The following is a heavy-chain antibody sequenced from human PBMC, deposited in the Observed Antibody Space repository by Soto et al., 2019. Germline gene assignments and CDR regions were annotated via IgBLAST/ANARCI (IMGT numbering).Heavy chain of an antibody. CDR3: ARAEGVVVAATFAFDI. CDR2: IGAYNGNT. J-gene: IGHJ3*02. Sequence: QVQLVQSGAEVKKPGASVKVSCKASGYTFTSYGISWVRKPPGQGLEWMGWIGAYNGNTNYAQKLQGRVTMTTDTSTSTAYMELRSLRSDDTAVYYCARAEGVVVAATFAFDIWGQGTMVTVSS. D-gene: IGHD2-15*01. V-gene: IGHV1-18*01. CDR1: GYTFTSYG.